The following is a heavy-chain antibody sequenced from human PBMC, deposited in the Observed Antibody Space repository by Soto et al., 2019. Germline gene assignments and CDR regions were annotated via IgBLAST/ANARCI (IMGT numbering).Heavy chain of an antibody. CDR1: GFTFSSSE. J-gene: IGHJ3*01. CDR2: IHPSGQPI. D-gene: IGHD1-26*01. V-gene: IGHV3-48*03. CDR3: ARRARR. Sequence: EVQLVESGGGLVQPGGSLRLSCAVSGFTFSSSEMYWVRQAPGKGLEWISYIHPSGQPIFYADSVKGRFTISRDNANNSLFLQMNSLRAEDTAVYYCARRARRWGQGTMVTLSS.